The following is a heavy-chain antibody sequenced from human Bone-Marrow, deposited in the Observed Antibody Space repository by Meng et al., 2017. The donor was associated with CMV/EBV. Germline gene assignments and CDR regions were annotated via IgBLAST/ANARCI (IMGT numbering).Heavy chain of an antibody. J-gene: IGHJ5*02. CDR2: ISYDGSNK. CDR1: GFTFSSYA. Sequence: GESLKISCAASGFTFSSYAMHWVRQAPGKGLEWVAVISYDGSNKYYADSVKGRFTISRDNSKNTLYLQMNSLRAEDTAVYYCARIDLWVQGTVVTVPS. CDR3: ARIDL. V-gene: IGHV3-30-3*01.